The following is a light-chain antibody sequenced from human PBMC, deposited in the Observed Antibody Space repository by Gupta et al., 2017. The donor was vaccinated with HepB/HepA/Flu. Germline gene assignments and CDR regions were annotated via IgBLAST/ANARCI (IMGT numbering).Light chain of an antibody. J-gene: IGKJ4*01. CDR3: QQENSYPIT. V-gene: IGKV1-16*01. CDR2: GAA. CDR1: QAINNY. Sequence: IQMPQSPSSLSASVGDRVPIPCRSRQAINNYLACFQQKPGKAPKSLIYGAANLQNAVPSTFSGSGSGTDFTLTINNRQPEDFATYYCQQENSYPITFGAGTKVEIK.